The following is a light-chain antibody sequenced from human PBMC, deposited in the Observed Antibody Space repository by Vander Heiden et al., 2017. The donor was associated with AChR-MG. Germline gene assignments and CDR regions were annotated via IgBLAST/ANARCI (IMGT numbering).Light chain of an antibody. J-gene: IGKJ1*01. Sequence: DIVMTQSPLSLPVTPGEPASISCKSSQSLLHNNGYNYLEWYLQKPGQSPQLLIYLGSSRASGVPDRFSGSGSGTDFTLKITRVDAEDVGVYYWMQALQTPWTFGQGTKVEI. CDR2: LGS. CDR1: QSLLHNNGYNY. V-gene: IGKV2-28*01. CDR3: MQALQTPWT.